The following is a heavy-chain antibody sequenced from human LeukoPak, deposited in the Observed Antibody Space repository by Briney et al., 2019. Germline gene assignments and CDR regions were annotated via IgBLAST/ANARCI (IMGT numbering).Heavy chain of an antibody. Sequence: GGSLRLSCAASGFSFSSYAMSWVRQAPGKGLERVTAISGSGGSTYYADSVKGRFTISRDNSKNTLYLQMNSLRAEDTAVYYCAKEPSFLGDFWSDYWGQGTLVTVSS. CDR2: ISGSGGST. CDR3: AKEPSFLGDFWSDY. CDR1: GFSFSSYA. V-gene: IGHV3-23*01. D-gene: IGHD3-3*01. J-gene: IGHJ4*02.